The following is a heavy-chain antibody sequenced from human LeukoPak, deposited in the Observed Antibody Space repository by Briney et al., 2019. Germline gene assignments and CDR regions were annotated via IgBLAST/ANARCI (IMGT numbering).Heavy chain of an antibody. CDR2: ISYDGSNK. CDR1: GFIFSSYV. V-gene: IGHV3-30-3*01. D-gene: IGHD6-19*01. CDR3: ARDFGGVAGTWYDAFDI. J-gene: IGHJ3*02. Sequence: GRSLRLSCAASGFIFSSYVMHWVRQAPGKGLEWVAVISYDGSNKYYADSVMGRFTISRDNSKNRLYLQMNSLRPEDTAVYYCARDFGGVAGTWYDAFDIWGQGTMVTVSS.